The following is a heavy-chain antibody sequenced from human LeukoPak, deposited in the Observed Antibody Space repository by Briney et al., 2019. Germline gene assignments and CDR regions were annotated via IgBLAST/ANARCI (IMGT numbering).Heavy chain of an antibody. CDR1: GFTFSSYW. CDR3: ARHLGGSGSHDAFDI. D-gene: IGHD3-10*01. Sequence: GSLRLSCAASGFTFSSYWMSWIRQPPGKGLEWIGYIYCSGSTNYSPSLKSRVTISVDTSKNQFSLKLSSVTAADTAVYYCARHLGGSGSHDAFDIWGQGTMVTVSS. J-gene: IGHJ3*02. CDR2: IYCSGST. V-gene: IGHV4-59*08.